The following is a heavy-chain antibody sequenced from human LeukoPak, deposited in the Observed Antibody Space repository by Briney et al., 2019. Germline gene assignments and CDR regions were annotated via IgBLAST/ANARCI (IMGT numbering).Heavy chain of an antibody. Sequence: SETLSLTCTVSGGSISSYYWGWIRQPPGKGLEWIGTIYYSGSTYYNPPLKSRVTISVDTSKNQFSLKLSSVTAADTAVYYCARRPRPIQLWIITANNWFDPWGQGTLVTVSS. CDR1: GGSISSYY. CDR3: ARRPRPIQLWIITANNWFDP. J-gene: IGHJ5*02. D-gene: IGHD5-18*01. V-gene: IGHV4-39*07. CDR2: IYYSGST.